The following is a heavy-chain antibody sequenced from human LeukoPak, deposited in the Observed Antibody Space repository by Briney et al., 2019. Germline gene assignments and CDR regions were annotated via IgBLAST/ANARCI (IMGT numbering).Heavy chain of an antibody. CDR3: ARDAWRYDSSGYYYQPDMDV. CDR1: GFPFSNYS. V-gene: IGHV3-21*01. CDR2: ISSSSSYI. Sequence: GGSLRLSCAASGFPFSNYSMNWVRQAPGKGLEWVSSISSSSSYIYYADSVKGRFTISRDNAKNSLYLQMNSLRAEDTAVYYCARDAWRYDSSGYYYQPDMDVWGKGTTVTVPS. J-gene: IGHJ6*03. D-gene: IGHD3-22*01.